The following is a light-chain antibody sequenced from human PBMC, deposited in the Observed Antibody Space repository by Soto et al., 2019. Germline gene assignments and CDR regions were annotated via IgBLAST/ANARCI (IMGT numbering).Light chain of an antibody. CDR1: QSVSSY. J-gene: IGKJ4*01. CDR2: DAS. Sequence: EIVLTQSPATLSLSPGERATLSCRASQSVSSYLAWYQQKPGQAPRLLIYDASARATGIPARFSGSGSETDFTLTISSLEAEDFAVYYCQQRSNWPFGGGTKVEIK. V-gene: IGKV3-11*01. CDR3: QQRSNWP.